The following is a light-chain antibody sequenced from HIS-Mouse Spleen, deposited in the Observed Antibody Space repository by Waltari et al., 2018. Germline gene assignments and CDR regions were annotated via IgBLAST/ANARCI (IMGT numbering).Light chain of an antibody. CDR1: ALPKKY. J-gene: IGLJ2*01. CDR3: YSTDSSGNHRV. V-gene: IGLV3-10*01. Sequence: SYELTQPPSASVSPEQTARITCSGDALPKKYAYWYPQKSGQAPVLVIYEDSKRPSGIPVRFSGSSSGTMATLTISGAQVADEADYYCYSTDSSGNHRVFGGGTKLTVL. CDR2: EDS.